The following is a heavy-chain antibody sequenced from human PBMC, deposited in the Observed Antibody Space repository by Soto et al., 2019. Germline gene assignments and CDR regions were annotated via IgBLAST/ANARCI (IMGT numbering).Heavy chain of an antibody. CDR1: GGSISSYY. J-gene: IGHJ4*02. CDR2: IYYSGST. D-gene: IGHD3-3*01. Sequence: SETLSLTCTVSGGSISSYYWSWIRQPPWKGLEWIGYIYYSGSTNYNPSLKSRVTISVDTSKNQFSLKLSSVTAADTAVYYCARTQYDFWSGYYHDYWGQGTLVTVSS. CDR3: ARTQYDFWSGYYHDY. V-gene: IGHV4-59*08.